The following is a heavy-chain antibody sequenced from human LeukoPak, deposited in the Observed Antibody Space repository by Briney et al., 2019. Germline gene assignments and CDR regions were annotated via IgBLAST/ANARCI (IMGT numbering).Heavy chain of an antibody. CDR3: ARQTGSGLFILP. CDR1: GVSISSSYSY. D-gene: IGHD3/OR15-3a*01. Sequence: SETLSLTCTVSGVSISSSYSYWGWIRQPPGMGLEWIGSIYYAGNTYYNASLKSQVSISIDTSKNQFSLKLTSVTAADTAVYYCARQTGSGLFILPGGQGTLVTVSS. V-gene: IGHV4-39*01. CDR2: IYYAGNT. J-gene: IGHJ4*02.